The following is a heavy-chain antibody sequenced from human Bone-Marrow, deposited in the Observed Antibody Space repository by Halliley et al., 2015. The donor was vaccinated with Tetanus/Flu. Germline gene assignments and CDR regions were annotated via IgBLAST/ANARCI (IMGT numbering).Heavy chain of an antibody. CDR3: ARDGGITSLES. V-gene: IGHV1-2*04. J-gene: IGHJ5*02. Sequence: GLEWMGWMNPKTGETKDAQRFQGWVTMTRDTSISTAHMELNRLKSDDTALYYCARDGGITSLESWGQGTLVTVSS. CDR2: MNPKTGET. D-gene: IGHD3-3*02.